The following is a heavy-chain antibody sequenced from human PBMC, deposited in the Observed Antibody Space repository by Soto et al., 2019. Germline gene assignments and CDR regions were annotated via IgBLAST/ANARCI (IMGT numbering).Heavy chain of an antibody. Sequence: QVQLQHSGPGLVKPWQTLSLTCAISGDSVSSNSAAWNWIRQSPSRGLEWLGRTYYRSKWYHDYEISVKSRITINPDTPKNQCSLQRISMTPEDTAVYYCARDFNGLAPWGQGTLVTVSS. V-gene: IGHV6-1*01. CDR2: TYYRSKWYH. D-gene: IGHD2-8*01. J-gene: IGHJ5*02. CDR1: GDSVSSNSAA. CDR3: ARDFNGLAP.